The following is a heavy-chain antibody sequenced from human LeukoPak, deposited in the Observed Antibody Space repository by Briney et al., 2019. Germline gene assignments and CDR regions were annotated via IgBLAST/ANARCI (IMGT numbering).Heavy chain of an antibody. CDR1: GGSISSYY. CDR3: ARDKGTSGWFDP. J-gene: IGHJ5*02. D-gene: IGHD3/OR15-3a*01. CDR2: IYYSGST. V-gene: IGHV4-59*01. Sequence: SETLSLTCTVSGGSISSYYWSWNRQPPGEGLEWIGYIYYSGSTNYNPSLKSRVTISVDTSKNQFSLKLSSVTAADTAVYYCARDKGTSGWFDPWGQGTLVTVSS.